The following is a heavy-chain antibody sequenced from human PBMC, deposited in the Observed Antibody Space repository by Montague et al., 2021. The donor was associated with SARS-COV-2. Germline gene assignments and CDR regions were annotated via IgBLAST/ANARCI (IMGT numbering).Heavy chain of an antibody. CDR1: GDSISYRSYY. CDR3: ARQYCDYYDNAFTI. J-gene: IGHJ3*02. V-gene: IGHV4-39*01. D-gene: IGHD4-17*01. CDR2: VSYSGST. Sequence: SETLSLTCTVSGDSISYRSYYWGRIRQPPGKGLEWIGTVSYSGSTYYNASLKSRVTIYVDTSKNQFSLKLTSVTAADTAIYYCARQYCDYYDNAFTIWGQGTMVIVSS.